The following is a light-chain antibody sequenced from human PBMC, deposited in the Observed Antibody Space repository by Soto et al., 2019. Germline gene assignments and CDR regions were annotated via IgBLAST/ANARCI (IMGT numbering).Light chain of an antibody. J-gene: IGLJ1*01. CDR1: SSDFGTYNL. Sequence: QSALTQPASVSGSPGQSITISCTGKSSDFGTYNLVSWYQHHPGKAPKLIIYEVTKRPSGVPDRFSGSRSGTTASLTVSGLQAEDEADYYCGSYAGGNTFVFGTGTKVTVL. CDR3: GSYAGGNTFV. V-gene: IGLV2-23*02. CDR2: EVT.